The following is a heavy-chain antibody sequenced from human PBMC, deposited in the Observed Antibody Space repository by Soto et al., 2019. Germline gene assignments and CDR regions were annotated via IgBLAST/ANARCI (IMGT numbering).Heavy chain of an antibody. V-gene: IGHV3-23*01. CDR1: GFTFSSYA. D-gene: IGHD6-19*01. CDR2: ISGSGGST. Sequence: LRLACAASGFTFSSYAMSWVRQAPGKGLEWVSAISGSGGSTYYADSVKGRFTISRDNSKNTLYLQMNSLRAEDTAVYYCVKEGEHSSGWANFDYWGQGTLVTVSS. CDR3: VKEGEHSSGWANFDY. J-gene: IGHJ4*02.